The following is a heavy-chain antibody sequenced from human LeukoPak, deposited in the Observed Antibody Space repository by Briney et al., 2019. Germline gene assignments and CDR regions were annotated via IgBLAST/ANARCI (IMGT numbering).Heavy chain of an antibody. J-gene: IGHJ4*02. V-gene: IGHV3-23*01. CDR1: GFTFSSYA. D-gene: IGHD2-15*01. Sequence: GGSQRLSCAASGFTFSSYAMSWVRQAPGKGLEWVSAISGSGGSTYYADSVKGRFTISRDNSKNTLYLQMNSLRAEDTAVYYCAKLDIVVVVAATNFDYWGQGTLVTVSS. CDR2: ISGSGGST. CDR3: AKLDIVVVVAATNFDY.